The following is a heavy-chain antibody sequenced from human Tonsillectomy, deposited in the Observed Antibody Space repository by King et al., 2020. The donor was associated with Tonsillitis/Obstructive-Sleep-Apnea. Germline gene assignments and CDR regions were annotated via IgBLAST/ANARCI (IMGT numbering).Heavy chain of an antibody. Sequence: QLVQSGGGLVKPGGSLRLSCAASGFTFSSYSMNWVRQAPGKGLEWVSSISSSGTYIYYADSVKGRFTISRDNAKNSLYLQMNSLRAEDTAVYYCARDFRTIVRPTLAFDIWGQGTMVTVSS. CDR3: ARDFRTIVRPTLAFDI. CDR1: GFTFSSYS. V-gene: IGHV3-21*01. J-gene: IGHJ3*02. D-gene: IGHD1-26*01. CDR2: ISSSGTYI.